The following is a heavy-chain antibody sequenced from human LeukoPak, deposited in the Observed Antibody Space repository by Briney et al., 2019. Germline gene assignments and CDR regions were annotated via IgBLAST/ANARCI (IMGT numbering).Heavy chain of an antibody. D-gene: IGHD4-17*01. J-gene: IGHJ4*02. V-gene: IGHV3-23*01. CDR3: ARSSPGNYGDYQFDY. CDR2: ISGSGGST. Sequence: GESLRLSCAASGFTFSSYAMSWVRQAPGKGLEWVSTISGSGGSTYYADSVKGRFTISRDNSKNTLCLLMNSLRAEDTAVYYCARSSPGNYGDYQFDYWGQGTLVTVSS. CDR1: GFTFSSYA.